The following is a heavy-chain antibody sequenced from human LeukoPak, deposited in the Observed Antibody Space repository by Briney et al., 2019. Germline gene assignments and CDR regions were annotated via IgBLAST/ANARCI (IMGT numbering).Heavy chain of an antibody. J-gene: IGHJ4*02. CDR3: ATSARTYLGSSLDY. D-gene: IGHD2-15*01. CDR2: ISGSGSNT. V-gene: IGHV3-23*01. CDR1: GFTFSSYA. Sequence: GGSLRLSCAASGFTFSSYAMSWVRQAPGKGLEWVSAISGSGSNTYYADSVKGRFTISRDNAKNTLYLQMNSLRAEDTALYYCATSARTYLGSSLDYWGQGTLVTVSS.